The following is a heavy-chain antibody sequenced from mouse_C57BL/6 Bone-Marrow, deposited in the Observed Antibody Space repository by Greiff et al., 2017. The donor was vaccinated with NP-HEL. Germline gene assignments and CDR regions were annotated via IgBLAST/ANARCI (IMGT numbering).Heavy chain of an antibody. Sequence: DVQLVESGGDLVKPGGSLKLSCAASGFTFSSYGMSWVRQTPDKRLEWVATISSGGSYTYYPDSVKGRFTISRDNAKNTLYLQMGSLKSEDTAMYYCARPSYYGSSSWFAYWGQGTLVTVSA. J-gene: IGHJ3*01. CDR3: ARPSYYGSSSWFAY. V-gene: IGHV5-6*01. CDR2: ISSGGSYT. CDR1: GFTFSSYG. D-gene: IGHD1-1*01.